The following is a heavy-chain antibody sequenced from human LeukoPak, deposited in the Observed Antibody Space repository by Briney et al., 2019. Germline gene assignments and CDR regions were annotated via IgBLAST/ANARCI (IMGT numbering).Heavy chain of an antibody. J-gene: IGHJ4*02. CDR3: AKGECSSTSCVYFDY. D-gene: IGHD2-2*01. CDR2: IRYDGTNK. CDR1: GFTFSSYD. Sequence: GGSLRLSCAASGFTFSSYDMHWVRQAPGKGLEWVAFIRYDGTNKYYADSVKGRFTISRDNSKNTLYLQMNSLRAEDTAVYYCAKGECSSTSCVYFDYWGQGTLVTVSS. V-gene: IGHV3-30*02.